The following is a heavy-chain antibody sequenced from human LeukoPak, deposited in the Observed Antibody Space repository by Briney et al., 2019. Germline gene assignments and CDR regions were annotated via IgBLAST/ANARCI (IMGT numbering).Heavy chain of an antibody. CDR3: ARDRSVESLNWFDP. CDR2: ISSSSSYI. J-gene: IGHJ5*02. CDR1: GFTFSSYR. Sequence: GGSLRLSCAASGFTFSSYRMNWVRQAPGKGLEWVSSISSSSSYIYYADSVKGRFTISRDNAKNSLYLQMNSLRAEDTAVYYCARDRSVESLNWFDPWGQGTLVTVSS. V-gene: IGHV3-21*01.